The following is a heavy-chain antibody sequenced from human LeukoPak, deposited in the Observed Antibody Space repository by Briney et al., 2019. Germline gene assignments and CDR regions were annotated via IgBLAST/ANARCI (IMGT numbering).Heavy chain of an antibody. CDR2: IYYSGST. V-gene: IGHV4-39*07. D-gene: IGHD2-15*01. CDR3: ARGWRHDY. Sequence: PSETLSLTCTVSGGSISSSSYYWGWIRQPPGKGLECIGTIYYSGSTYYNPSLKSRVTISVDTSKNQFSLKLSSVTAADTAVYYCARGWRHDYWGQGTLVTVSS. CDR1: GGSISSSSYY. J-gene: IGHJ4*02.